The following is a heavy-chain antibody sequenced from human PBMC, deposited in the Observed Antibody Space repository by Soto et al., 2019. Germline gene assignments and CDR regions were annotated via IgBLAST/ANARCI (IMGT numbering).Heavy chain of an antibody. CDR3: ARAVGHFDS. J-gene: IGHJ4*02. D-gene: IGHD1-26*01. Sequence: QVQLVESGGGVVQPGRSLRLSCAASGFTFSTYGMHWVRQAPGKGLEWVAVIWYDGSNKYYADSVKGRFTISRDNSKNPRYLQMTSVRAEDTAVYYCARAVGHFDSWGQGTLVTVSS. V-gene: IGHV3-33*01. CDR2: IWYDGSNK. CDR1: GFTFSTYG.